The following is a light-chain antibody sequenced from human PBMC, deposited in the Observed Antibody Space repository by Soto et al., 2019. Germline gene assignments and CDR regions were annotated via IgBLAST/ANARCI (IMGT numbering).Light chain of an antibody. Sequence: EIVMTQSAATLSVSPGERAALSCRASQSVSNFAWYQQKPGQAPRLLIYGASTRAPGIPARFSGSGSGTEFTLTISSLQSEDFAVYYCQQYNNWPYTFGQGTKLEIK. V-gene: IGKV3-15*01. CDR2: GAS. J-gene: IGKJ2*01. CDR3: QQYNNWPYT. CDR1: QSVSN.